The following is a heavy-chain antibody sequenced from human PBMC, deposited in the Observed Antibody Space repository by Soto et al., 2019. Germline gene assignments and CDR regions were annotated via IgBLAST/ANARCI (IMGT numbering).Heavy chain of an antibody. CDR1: GYTFTGYY. CDR3: ARDRVEMATIVYYYGMDV. D-gene: IGHD5-12*01. V-gene: IGHV1-2*04. Sequence: ASVKVSCKASGYTFTGYYMHWVRQAPGQGLEWMGWINPNSGGTNYAQKFQGWVTMTRDTSISTAYMELSRLRSDDTAVYYCARDRVEMATIVYYYGMDVWGQGTTVPVSS. J-gene: IGHJ6*02. CDR2: INPNSGGT.